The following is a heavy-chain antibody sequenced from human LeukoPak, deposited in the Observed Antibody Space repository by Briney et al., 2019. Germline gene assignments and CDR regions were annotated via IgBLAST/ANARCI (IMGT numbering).Heavy chain of an antibody. J-gene: IGHJ6*02. CDR1: GGTFSSYA. CDR2: IIPILGIA. CDR3: ARNVIAAAATEGYYYYGMDV. V-gene: IGHV1-69*04. D-gene: IGHD6-13*01. Sequence: ASVKVSCKASGGTFSSYAISWVRQAPGQGLEWMGRIIPILGIANYAQKFQGRVTITADKSTGTAYMELSSLRSEDTAVYYCARNVIAAAATEGYYYYGMDVWGQGTTVTVSS.